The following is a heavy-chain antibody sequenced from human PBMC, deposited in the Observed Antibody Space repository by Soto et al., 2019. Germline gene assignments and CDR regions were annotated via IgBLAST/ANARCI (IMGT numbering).Heavy chain of an antibody. J-gene: IGHJ4*02. CDR1: GFSFSDYY. CDR2: IRSVASTV. D-gene: IGHD3-3*01. V-gene: IGHV3-11*01. Sequence: GGSLRLSCAASGFSFSDYYMIWVRQAPGKGLEWVSYIRSVASTVFYADSVKGRFTISRDNTKNSLYLQMNSLRVEDTAVYYCARTAAGFWAFDYWGQGAVVTVSS. CDR3: ARTAAGFWAFDY.